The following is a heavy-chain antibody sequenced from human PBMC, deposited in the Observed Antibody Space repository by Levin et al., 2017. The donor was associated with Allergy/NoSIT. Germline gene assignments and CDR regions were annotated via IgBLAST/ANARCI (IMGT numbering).Heavy chain of an antibody. J-gene: IGHJ6*02. D-gene: IGHD2-2*01. Sequence: GGSLRLSCAASGFTFSSYSMNWVRQAPGKGLEWVSSISSSSSYIYYADSVKGRFTISRDNAKNSLYLQMNSLRAEDTAVYYCARPLGYCSSTSCYWRGVYSSSWYEYYYYGMDVWGQGTTVTVSS. CDR1: GFTFSSYS. V-gene: IGHV3-21*01. CDR3: ARPLGYCSSTSCYWRGVYSSSWYEYYYYGMDV. CDR2: ISSSSSYI.